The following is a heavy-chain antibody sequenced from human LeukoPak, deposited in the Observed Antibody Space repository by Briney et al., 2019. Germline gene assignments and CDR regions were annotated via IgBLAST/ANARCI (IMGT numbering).Heavy chain of an antibody. CDR3: ARGQWLPVFDF. CDR1: GGSISSSSYY. J-gene: IGHJ4*02. Sequence: SETLSLTCTVSGGSISSSSYYWGWIRQPPGKELEWIGYIYHSGSTKYNPSLKSRVTISVDTSKNHFSLKLSSVTAADTAVYYCARGQWLPVFDFWGQGTLVTVSS. D-gene: IGHD3-22*01. CDR2: IYHSGST. V-gene: IGHV4-61*03.